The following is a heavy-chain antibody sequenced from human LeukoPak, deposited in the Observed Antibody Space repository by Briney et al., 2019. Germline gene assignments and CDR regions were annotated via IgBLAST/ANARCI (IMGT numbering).Heavy chain of an antibody. V-gene: IGHV1-18*01. CDR2: ISAYNGNT. CDR1: GYTFTSYG. CDR3: ARDLRYPPSYYFDY. D-gene: IGHD1-1*01. J-gene: IGHJ4*02. Sequence: ASVKVSCKASGYTFTSYGISWVRQAPGQGLEWMGWISAYNGNTNYAQKLQGRVTMTTDTSTSTAYMELRSLRSDDTAVYYCARDLRYPPSYYFDYWGQGTLVAVSS.